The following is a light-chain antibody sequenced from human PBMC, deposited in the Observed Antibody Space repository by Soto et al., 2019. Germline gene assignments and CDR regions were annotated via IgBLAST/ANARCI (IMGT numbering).Light chain of an antibody. V-gene: IGKV1-5*01. CDR1: QMITGW. Sequence: DIQMTHAPSTLSASALDRVKITCRASQMITGWLAWYQQKPGKEPKLLIYDASSFESLVPSRFSGSGCATEFPLTISSLTPDDFETYYCKQYDNYSKFGNGNTVAIK. CDR2: DAS. CDR3: KQYDNYSK. J-gene: IGKJ1*01.